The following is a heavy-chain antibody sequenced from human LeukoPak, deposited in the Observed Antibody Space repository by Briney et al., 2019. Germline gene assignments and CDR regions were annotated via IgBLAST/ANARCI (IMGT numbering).Heavy chain of an antibody. D-gene: IGHD3-16*01. Sequence: ASVKVSCKASGYTFTSHYMHWVRQAPGQGLEWMGIINPNGGSTGYAQTFQGRVAMTRDTPTSTVHMELSSLRSEDTAVYYCARERGGHYYDYWGQGTLVTVSS. J-gene: IGHJ4*02. CDR3: ARERGGHYYDY. V-gene: IGHV1-46*01. CDR2: INPNGGST. CDR1: GYTFTSHY.